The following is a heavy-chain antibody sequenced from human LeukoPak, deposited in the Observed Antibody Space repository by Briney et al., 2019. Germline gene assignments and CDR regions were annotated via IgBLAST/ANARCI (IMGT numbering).Heavy chain of an antibody. V-gene: IGHV4-59*12. CDR1: GGSFSGYY. Sequence: WETLSLTCAIYGGSFSGYYWSWIRQPPGKGLEWIGYIYYSGSTNYNPSLKSRVTISVDTSKNQFSLKLSSVTAADTAVYYCARDSASWFGQLAGFDYWGQGTLVTVSS. D-gene: IGHD3-10*01. CDR3: ARDSASWFGQLAGFDY. J-gene: IGHJ4*02. CDR2: IYYSGST.